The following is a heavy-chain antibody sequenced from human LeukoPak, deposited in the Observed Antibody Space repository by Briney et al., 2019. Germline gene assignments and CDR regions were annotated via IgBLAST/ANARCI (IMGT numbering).Heavy chain of an antibody. V-gene: IGHV4-61*01. Sequence: PSETLSLTCTVSGGSVSSGSYYWSWIRRPPGKGLEWIGYIYYSGSTNYNPSLKSRVTISVDTSKNQFSLKLSSVTAADTAVYYCARQLPQSYYYYYGMDVWGQGTTVTVSS. J-gene: IGHJ6*02. CDR1: GGSVSSGSYY. CDR3: ARQLPQSYYYYYGMDV. CDR2: IYYSGST. D-gene: IGHD2-2*01.